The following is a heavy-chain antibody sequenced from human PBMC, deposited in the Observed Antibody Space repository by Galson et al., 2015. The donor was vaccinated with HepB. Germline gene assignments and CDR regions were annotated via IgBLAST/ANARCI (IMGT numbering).Heavy chain of an antibody. D-gene: IGHD6-25*01. CDR2: ISRSSSNR. Sequence: SLRLSCAASGFTFSTYSMNWVRQAPGKGLEWISYISRSSSNRYYADSVNGRFTISRDDAKNSLYLQMNSLRAEDTAVYYCARDPGGEYFDYWGQGTLVTVSS. CDR3: ARDPGGEYFDY. V-gene: IGHV3-48*01. J-gene: IGHJ4*02. CDR1: GFTFSTYS.